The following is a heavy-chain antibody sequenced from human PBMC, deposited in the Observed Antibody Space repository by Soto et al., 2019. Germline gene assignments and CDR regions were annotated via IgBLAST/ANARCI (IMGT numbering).Heavy chain of an antibody. D-gene: IGHD3-3*01. J-gene: IGHJ6*02. CDR2: IIPIFGTA. CDR3: AIVSRPTLFGVDIWEDYDYGMDV. Sequence: QVQLVQSGAEVKKPGSSVKVSCKASGGTFSSYAITWVRQAPGQGLEWMGGIIPIFGTANYAQKFQGRVTITADVSTSTDYMELRSLRSEDTAVYYCAIVSRPTLFGVDIWEDYDYGMDVWGRGTNVTVSS. V-gene: IGHV1-69*01. CDR1: GGTFSSYA.